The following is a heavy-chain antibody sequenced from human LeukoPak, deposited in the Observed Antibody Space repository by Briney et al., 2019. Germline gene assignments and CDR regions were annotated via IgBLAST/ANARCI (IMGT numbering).Heavy chain of an antibody. CDR3: AELGITMIGGV. D-gene: IGHD3-10*02. CDR1: GFTVSSNS. V-gene: IGHV3-23*01. Sequence: PGGSLRLSCTVSGFTVSSNSMSWVRQAPGKGLEWVSAISGSGDNTYYADSVKGRFTSSRDNSKNTLYLQLNSLRAEDTAVYYCAELGITMIGGVWGKGTTVTISS. J-gene: IGHJ6*04. CDR2: ISGSGDNT.